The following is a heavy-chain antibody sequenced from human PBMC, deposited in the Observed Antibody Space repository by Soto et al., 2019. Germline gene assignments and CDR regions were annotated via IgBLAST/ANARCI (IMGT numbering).Heavy chain of an antibody. D-gene: IGHD3-10*01. CDR1: GGSMSEYF. Sequence: SETLSLTCSVSGGSMSEYFWSWIRQSPERGLEWIGYVYYLGSTDYNPSLKSRVTITVDTSKRQFSLRLSSVTAADAAIYYCARDGYDGSGSPYPAYWGPGTQVTVSS. CDR3: ARDGYDGSGSPYPAY. V-gene: IGHV4-59*01. J-gene: IGHJ4*02. CDR2: VYYLGST.